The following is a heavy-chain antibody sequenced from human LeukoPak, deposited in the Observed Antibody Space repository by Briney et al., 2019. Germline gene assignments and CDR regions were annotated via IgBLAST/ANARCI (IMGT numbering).Heavy chain of an antibody. CDR3: ARGFLDFDF. CDR2: IWYDGTDT. CDR1: GFTFSRFN. D-gene: IGHD3-3*01. V-gene: IGHV3-33*01. J-gene: IGHJ4*01. Sequence: GGSLRLSCVAAGFTFSRFNMHWVRQAPGKGLEWVALIWYDGTDTYYADSVKGRFTISRDDSKNTVYLQMNSLRAEDTAFYYCARGFLDFDFWGHGTLVTVSS.